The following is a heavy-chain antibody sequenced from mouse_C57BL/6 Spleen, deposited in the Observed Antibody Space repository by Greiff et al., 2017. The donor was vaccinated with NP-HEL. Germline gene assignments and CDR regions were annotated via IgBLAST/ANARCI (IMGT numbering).Heavy chain of an antibody. J-gene: IGHJ2*01. Sequence: VQLQQSGPELVKPGDSVKISCKASGYSFTGYFMNWVMQSHGKSLEWIGRINPYNGDTFYNQKFKGKATLTVDKSSSTAHMELRRLTSADSAVYYCARGTTGASFDSWGQGTTLTVSS. CDR1: GYSFTGYF. CDR2: INPYNGDT. CDR3: ARGTTGASFDS. V-gene: IGHV1-20*01. D-gene: IGHD1-1*01.